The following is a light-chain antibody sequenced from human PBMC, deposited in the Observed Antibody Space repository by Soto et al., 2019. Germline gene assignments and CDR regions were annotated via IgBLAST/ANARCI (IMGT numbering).Light chain of an antibody. Sequence: QSVLTQPRSVSGSPGQSVTISCTGTSSDVGGYNYVSWYQQHPGKAPKLMIYDVSKRPSGVPDRFSGSKSGNAASLTISGLQAEDEVDYYCCSFAGTYTLYVFGIGTKVTVL. CDR2: DVS. CDR1: SSDVGGYNY. J-gene: IGLJ1*01. V-gene: IGLV2-11*01. CDR3: CSFAGTYTLYV.